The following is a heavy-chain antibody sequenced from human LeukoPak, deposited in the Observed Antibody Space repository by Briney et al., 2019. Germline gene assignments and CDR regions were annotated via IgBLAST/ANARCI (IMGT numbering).Heavy chain of an antibody. CDR2: TSDRGDYT. Sequence: GGSLRLTCAASGFTFSSYSMSWVRQAPGKGLEWVSGTSDRGDYTYYADSVKGRFTISRDTSKNTLYLQMNSLRAEDTALYFCAKKAQYDGHYPLDYWGQGTLVTVSA. D-gene: IGHD4/OR15-4a*01. J-gene: IGHJ4*02. V-gene: IGHV3-23*01. CDR3: AKKAQYDGHYPLDY. CDR1: GFTFSSYS.